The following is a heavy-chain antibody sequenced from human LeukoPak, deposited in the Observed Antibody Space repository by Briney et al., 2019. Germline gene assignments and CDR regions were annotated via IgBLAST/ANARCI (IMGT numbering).Heavy chain of an antibody. CDR1: GGTFSSYA. CDR2: IIPIFGTA. CDR3: ACGGDYGMDV. Sequence: ASVKVSCKASGGTFSSYAISWVRQAPGQGLEWMGGIIPIFGTANYAQKFQGRVTITTDESTSTAYMELSSLRSEDTAVYYCACGGDYGMDVWGQGTTVTVSS. V-gene: IGHV1-69*05. D-gene: IGHD2-21*01. J-gene: IGHJ6*02.